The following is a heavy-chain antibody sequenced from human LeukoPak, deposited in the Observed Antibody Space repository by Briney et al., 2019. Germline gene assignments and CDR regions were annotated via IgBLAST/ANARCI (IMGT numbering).Heavy chain of an antibody. V-gene: IGHV3-15*04. D-gene: IGHD1-7*01. CDR3: TTDEDWNYARKDV. CDR1: GFTFNYAW. J-gene: IGHJ6*02. Sequence: TGGSLRLSCAASGFTFNYAWMSWVRQVPAKGLEWVGQTVSEIDGGTTDYAAPVKGRFTISRDDSKSTLYLQMNSLKIEDTAVYYCTTDEDWNYARKDVWGQGATVIVSS. CDR2: TVSEIDGGTT.